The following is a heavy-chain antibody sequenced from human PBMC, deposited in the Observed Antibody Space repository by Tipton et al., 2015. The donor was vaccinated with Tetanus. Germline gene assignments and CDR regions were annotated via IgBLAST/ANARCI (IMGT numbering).Heavy chain of an antibody. V-gene: IGHV4-30-2*01. D-gene: IGHD5-12*01. CDR1: GGLITTGGYS. J-gene: IGHJ4*02. Sequence: LVKPTQTLSLTCNVSGGLITTGGYSWGWIRQPPGQGLEWLGSIYQTDSTYYNPSVRSRLTLSLQRSKNQVSLKLSSVTAADTAVYYCVRGRGLGAYSFGFEYWGQGALVTVSS. CDR3: VRGRGLGAYSFGFEY. CDR2: IYQTDST.